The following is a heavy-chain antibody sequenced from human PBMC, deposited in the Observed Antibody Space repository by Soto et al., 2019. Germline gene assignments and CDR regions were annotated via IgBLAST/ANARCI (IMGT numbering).Heavy chain of an antibody. Sequence: GGSLRLSCDTSGFIFINYAMSWVRQAPGKGLEWVSAITGNGDTTYYADSVKGRFTMSKDSFRSTLYLEMNSLRVEDTAVYYCAVSIDDWGDSWGQGTLVTVSS. V-gene: IGHV3-23*01. CDR1: GFIFINYA. CDR2: ITGNGDTT. D-gene: IGHD2-21*01. CDR3: AVSIDDWGDS. J-gene: IGHJ5*01.